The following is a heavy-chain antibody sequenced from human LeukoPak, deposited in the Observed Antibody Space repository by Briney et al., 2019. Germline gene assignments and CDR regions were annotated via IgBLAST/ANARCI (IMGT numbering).Heavy chain of an antibody. CDR3: ARVGGDIVEDAFDI. D-gene: IGHD2-15*01. J-gene: IGHJ3*02. Sequence: PGGSLRLSCAASGFTFSSYSMNWVRQAPGKGLEWVSSISSSSSYIYYADSVKGRFTISRDNAKNSLYLQMNSLRAEDTAVYYCARVGGDIVEDAFDIWGQGTMVTVSS. V-gene: IGHV3-21*01. CDR2: ISSSSSYI. CDR1: GFTFSSYS.